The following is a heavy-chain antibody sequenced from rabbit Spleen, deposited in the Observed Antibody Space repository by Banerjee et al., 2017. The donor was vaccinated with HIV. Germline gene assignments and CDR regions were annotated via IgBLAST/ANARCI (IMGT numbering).Heavy chain of an antibody. V-gene: IGHV1S40*01. CDR2: IDTGSSGFT. CDR1: GFSFSSSYD. Sequence: VESGGGLVKPGASLTLTCTPSGFSFSSSYDMCWVRQAPGKGLEWIACIDTGSSGFTYFATWAKGRFTCSKTSSTTVTLQMTRLTAADTATYFCARDTGSSFSSYGMDLWGPGTLVTVS. J-gene: IGHJ6*01. CDR3: ARDTGSSFSSYGMDL. D-gene: IGHD8-1*01.